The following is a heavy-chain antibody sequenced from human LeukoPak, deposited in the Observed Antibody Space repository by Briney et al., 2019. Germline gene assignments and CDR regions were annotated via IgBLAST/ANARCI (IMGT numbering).Heavy chain of an antibody. D-gene: IGHD5-12*01. CDR3: AKGSCGYSGYGPGCLFDY. V-gene: IGHV3-30*02. Sequence: GGSLRLSCAASGFTFSSYGMHWVRQAPGKGLEWVAFIRYDGSNKYYADSVKGRFTISRDNSKSTLYLQMNSLRAEDTAVYYCAKGSCGYSGYGPGCLFDYWGQGTLVTVSS. J-gene: IGHJ4*02. CDR2: IRYDGSNK. CDR1: GFTFSSYG.